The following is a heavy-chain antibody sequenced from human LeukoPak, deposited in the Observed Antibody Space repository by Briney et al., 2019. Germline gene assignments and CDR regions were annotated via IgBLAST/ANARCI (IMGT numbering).Heavy chain of an antibody. CDR3: AKYRFAATYYYDSSGYRDYFDY. V-gene: IGHV3-21*04. CDR2: ISSSSLSYI. CDR1: GFTFNSYS. J-gene: IGHJ4*02. D-gene: IGHD3-22*01. Sequence: GGSLRLSCAASGFTFNSYSMNWVRQAPGKGLEWVSSISSSSLSYIYYADSVKGRFTISRDNSKNTLYLQMNSLRAEDTAVYYCAKYRFAATYYYDSSGYRDYFDYWAREPWSPSPQ.